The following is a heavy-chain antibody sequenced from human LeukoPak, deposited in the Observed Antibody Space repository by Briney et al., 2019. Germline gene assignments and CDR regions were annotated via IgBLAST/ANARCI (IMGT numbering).Heavy chain of an antibody. Sequence: GGSLRLSCAASGFTFSSYGMHWVRQAPSKGLEWVAFIRYDGSNKYYADSVKGRFTISRDNSKNTLYLQMNSLRAEDTAVYYCAKDLITMIVVVTPNFDYWGQGTLVTVSS. CDR2: IRYDGSNK. CDR1: GFTFSSYG. D-gene: IGHD3-22*01. V-gene: IGHV3-30*02. CDR3: AKDLITMIVVVTPNFDY. J-gene: IGHJ4*02.